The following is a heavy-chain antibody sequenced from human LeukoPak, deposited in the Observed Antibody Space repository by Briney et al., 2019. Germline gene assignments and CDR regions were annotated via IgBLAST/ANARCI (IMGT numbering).Heavy chain of an antibody. D-gene: IGHD3-3*01. V-gene: IGHV3-21*01. J-gene: IGHJ4*02. CDR1: GFTFSSYS. CDR3: ARATYYDFWSGYYPTETFDY. CDR2: ISSSSSYI. Sequence: AGGSLRLSCAASGFTFSSYSMNWVRQAPGKGLEWVSSISSSSSYIYYADSVKGRFTISRDSAKNSLYLQMNSLRAEDTAVYYCARATYYDFWSGYYPTETFDYWGQGTLVTVSS.